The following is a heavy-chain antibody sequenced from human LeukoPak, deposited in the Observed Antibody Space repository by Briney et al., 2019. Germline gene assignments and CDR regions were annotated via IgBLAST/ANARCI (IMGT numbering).Heavy chain of an antibody. V-gene: IGHV3-48*04. Sequence: GGSLRLSCAASGFTFRSYNMNWVRQAPGKGLEWVSYITGGSTTIYYADSVKGRFTISRDNAKNSLYLQMNSLRPEDTAVYYCAKASGYCVTTNCYTMDVWGKGSTVTVSS. J-gene: IGHJ6*03. CDR2: ITGGSTTI. CDR3: AKASGYCVTTNCYTMDV. D-gene: IGHD2-2*02. CDR1: GFTFRSYN.